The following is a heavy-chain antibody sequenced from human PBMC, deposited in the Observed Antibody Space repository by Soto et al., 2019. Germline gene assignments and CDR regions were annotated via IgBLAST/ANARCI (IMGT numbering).Heavy chain of an antibody. V-gene: IGHV3-23*01. CDR1: GFTFSSYA. CDR2: ISGSGGST. D-gene: IGHD2-15*01. CDR3: AKATHPDREYDY. J-gene: IGHJ4*02. Sequence: EVQLLESGGGLVQPGGSLRLSCAASGFTFSSYAMSWVRQAPGKGLEWVSAISGSGGSTYYADSVKGRFTIPRDNSKNTLYLQMNSLRAEDTAVYYCAKATHPDREYDYWGQGTLVTVSS.